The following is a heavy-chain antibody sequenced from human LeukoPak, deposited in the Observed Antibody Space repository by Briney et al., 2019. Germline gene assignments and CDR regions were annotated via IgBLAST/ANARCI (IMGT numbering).Heavy chain of an antibody. CDR3: ASSKGPLLWFGELPNFDY. D-gene: IGHD3-10*01. CDR2: IWYDGSNK. J-gene: IGHJ4*02. V-gene: IGHV3-33*01. Sequence: QTGGSLRLSCAASGFTFSSYGMHWVRQAPGKGLEWVAVIWYDGSNKYYADSVKGRFTISRDNSKNTLYLQMNSLRAEDTAVYYCASSKGPLLWFGELPNFDYWGQGTLVTVSS. CDR1: GFTFSSYG.